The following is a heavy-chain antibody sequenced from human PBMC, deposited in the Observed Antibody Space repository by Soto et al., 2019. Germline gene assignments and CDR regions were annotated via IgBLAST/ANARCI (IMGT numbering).Heavy chain of an antibody. Sequence: EVQLLESGGGLVQPGGSLRLSCAASGFTFTNSAMRWVRQAPGKGLEWVSGISGSGSRTYYADSVKGRFTVSRDNSKNTLYLQMNSLRAEDTAIYYCAKGGSLDYWGQGTLVTVSS. V-gene: IGHV3-23*01. CDR1: GFTFTNSA. CDR2: ISGSGSRT. CDR3: AKGGSLDY. D-gene: IGHD1-26*01. J-gene: IGHJ4*02.